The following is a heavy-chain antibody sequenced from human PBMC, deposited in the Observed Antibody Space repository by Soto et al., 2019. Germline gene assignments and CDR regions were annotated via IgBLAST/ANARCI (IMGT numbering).Heavy chain of an antibody. D-gene: IGHD5-18*01. V-gene: IGHV1-69*01. CDR2: IIPIFGTA. CDR3: ARYRWVTGYSYGRGPFDY. Sequence: QVQLVQSGAEVKKPGSSVKVSCKASGGTFSSYAISWVRQAPGQGLEWMGGIIPIFGTANYAQKFQGRVTITADESTSTAYMELSSLRSEDTAVYYCARYRWVTGYSYGRGPFDYWGQGTLVTVSS. J-gene: IGHJ4*02. CDR1: GGTFSSYA.